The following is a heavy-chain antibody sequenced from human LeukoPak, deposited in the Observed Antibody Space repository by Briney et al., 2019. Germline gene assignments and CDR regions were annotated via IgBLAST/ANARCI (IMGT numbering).Heavy chain of an antibody. J-gene: IGHJ5*02. CDR3: ARGGASGSHLHWFDP. V-gene: IGHV4-59*01. D-gene: IGHD3-10*01. Sequence: SETLSLTCTVSGXSISSYYWNWTRQPPGGGLEGIAYFHYSGSPTYTPSLKSRVTISVDTSKNQFSLKLSSVTAADTAVYYCARGGASGSHLHWFDPWGQGTLVTVSS. CDR1: GXSISSYY. CDR2: FHYSGSP.